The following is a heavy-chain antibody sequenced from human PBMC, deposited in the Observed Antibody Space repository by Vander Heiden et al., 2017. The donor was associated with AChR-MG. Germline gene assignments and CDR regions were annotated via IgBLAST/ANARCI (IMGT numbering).Heavy chain of an antibody. CDR1: GGTFSSYA. CDR2: IIPSFGTA. D-gene: IGHD3-10*01. Sequence: QVQLVQSGAEVKKPGSSVKVSCKASGGTFSSYAISWVRQAPGQGLEWMGGIIPSFGTANYAQKFQGRVTITADKSTSTAYMELSSLRSEDTAVYYCASSYYYGSGGSYYYGMDVWGQGTTVTVSS. V-gene: IGHV1-69*06. J-gene: IGHJ6*02. CDR3: ASSYYYGSGGSYYYGMDV.